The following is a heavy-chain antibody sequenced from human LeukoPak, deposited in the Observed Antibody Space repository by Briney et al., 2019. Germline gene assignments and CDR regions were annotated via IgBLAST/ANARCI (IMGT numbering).Heavy chain of an antibody. Sequence: ASVKVSCKASGYTFTSYDIIWVRQATGQGLEWMGWVNPNSGNTGYAQKFQGRVTMTRNTSISTAYMELSSLRSEDTAVYYCARGQFRYYYGSGRRTRVGWFDPWGQGTLVTVSS. CDR3: ARGQFRYYYGSGRRTRVGWFDP. CDR2: VNPNSGNT. J-gene: IGHJ5*02. D-gene: IGHD3-10*01. CDR1: GYTFTSYD. V-gene: IGHV1-8*01.